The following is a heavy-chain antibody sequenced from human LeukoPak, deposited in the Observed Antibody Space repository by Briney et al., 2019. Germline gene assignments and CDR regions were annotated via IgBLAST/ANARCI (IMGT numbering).Heavy chain of an antibody. CDR2: INWNGGST. D-gene: IGHD1-26*01. CDR1: GVTFDDYG. CDR3: ARARRELLHAFDY. Sequence: PGGSLRLSCAASGVTFDDYGMSWVRQAPGKGLEWISGINWNGGSTGYADSVKGRFTISRENAKNSLYLQMNSLRAGDTAVYYCARARRELLHAFDYWGQGTLVTVSS. J-gene: IGHJ4*02. V-gene: IGHV3-20*04.